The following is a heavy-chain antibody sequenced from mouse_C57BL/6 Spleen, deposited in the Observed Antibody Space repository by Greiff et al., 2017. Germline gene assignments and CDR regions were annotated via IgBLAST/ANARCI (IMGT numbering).Heavy chain of an antibody. Sequence: QVQLQQSGAELVRPGTSVKVSCKASGYAFTNYLIEWVKQRPGQGLEWIGVINPGRGGTNYNEKFKGKATLTADKSSSTAYMQLSSLTSEDSAVYFCARSGYYYGSSYGYFDVWGTGTTVTVSS. D-gene: IGHD1-1*01. CDR2: INPGRGGT. CDR1: GYAFTNYL. V-gene: IGHV1-54*01. J-gene: IGHJ1*03. CDR3: ARSGYYYGSSYGYFDV.